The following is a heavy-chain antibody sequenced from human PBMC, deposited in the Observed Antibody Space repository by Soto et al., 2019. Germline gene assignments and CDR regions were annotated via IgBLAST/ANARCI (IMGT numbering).Heavy chain of an antibody. CDR2: IYHSVST. CDR1: GGSISSGGYS. J-gene: IGHJ4*02. V-gene: IGHV4-30-2*01. Sequence: SETLSLTCAVSGGSISSGGYSWSWIRQPPGKGLECIGYIYHSVSTYYNPSLKSRVTISVDRSKNQFSLKLNSVTAADTAVYYCARGPPLGYWGQGTLITVSS. CDR3: ARGPPLGY.